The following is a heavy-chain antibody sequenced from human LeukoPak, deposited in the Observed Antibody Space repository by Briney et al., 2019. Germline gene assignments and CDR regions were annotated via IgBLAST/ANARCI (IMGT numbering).Heavy chain of an antibody. J-gene: IGHJ4*02. V-gene: IGHV3-7*01. CDR2: IKQDGNEK. CDR3: ARDTEAYCGGDCYVFYFDS. CDR1: GFTFSSYW. D-gene: IGHD2-21*01. Sequence: GGSLRLSCAASGFTFSSYWMSWVRQAPGKGLEWVATIKQDGNEKYYVDSVKGRFTISRDYAKNSLYLQMNSLRAEDTAVYYCARDTEAYCGGDCYVFYFDSWGQGTLVTVSS.